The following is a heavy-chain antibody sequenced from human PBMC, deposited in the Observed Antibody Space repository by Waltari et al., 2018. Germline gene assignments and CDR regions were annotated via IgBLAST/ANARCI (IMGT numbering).Heavy chain of an antibody. CDR1: GYSISSGYY. CDR3: ARHGPGSSSFSPFDY. D-gene: IGHD6-13*01. CDR2: IYHSGST. Sequence: QVQLQESGPGLVKPSETLSLTCAVSGYSISSGYYWGWIRQPPGKGLEWIGSIYHSGSTYYNPSLKSRVTRSVDTSKNQFSLKLSSVTAADTAVYYCARHGPGSSSFSPFDYWGQGTLVTVSS. J-gene: IGHJ4*02. V-gene: IGHV4-38-2*01.